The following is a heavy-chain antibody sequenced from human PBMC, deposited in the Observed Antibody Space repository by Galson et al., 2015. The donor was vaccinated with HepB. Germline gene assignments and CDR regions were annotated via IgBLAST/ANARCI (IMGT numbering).Heavy chain of an antibody. J-gene: IGHJ6*02. Sequence: SETLSLTCTVSGGSINSYYWSWIRQSPGKGLEWIGYIYYSGSTNYNPSLKSRVTISVDTSKNQFSLKLSSVTAADTAVYYCARHVTDYDYYGMDVWGQGTTVTVSS. V-gene: IGHV4-59*08. CDR1: GGSINSYY. CDR3: ARHVTDYDYYGMDV. CDR2: IYYSGST.